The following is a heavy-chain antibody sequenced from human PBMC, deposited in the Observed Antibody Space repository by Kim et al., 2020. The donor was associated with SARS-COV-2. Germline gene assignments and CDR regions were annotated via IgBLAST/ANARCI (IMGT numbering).Heavy chain of an antibody. CDR3: ARKGAVPGTVLDY. J-gene: IGHJ4*02. CDR2: IGGSGGNT. Sequence: GGSLRLSCAASGFTFSSYVMSWVRQAPGKGLEWVSTIGGSGGNTYYADSVKGRFTISRDNSKNTLFLQMNSLRAEDTALYYCARKGAVPGTVLDYWGQGT. V-gene: IGHV3-23*01. CDR1: GFTFSSYV. D-gene: IGHD6-19*01.